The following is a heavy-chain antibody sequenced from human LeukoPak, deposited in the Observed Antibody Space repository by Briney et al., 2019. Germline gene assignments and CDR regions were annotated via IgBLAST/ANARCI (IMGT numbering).Heavy chain of an antibody. Sequence: SGTLSLTCTVSGGSISSSSYYWGWIRQPPGKGLEWIGSIYYSGSTYYNPSLKSRVSISVNTSKNQFSLKLTSVTAADTAVYYCATRGDYDLDYWGQGTLVTVSS. CDR1: GGSISSSSYY. CDR2: IYYSGST. V-gene: IGHV4-39*07. CDR3: ATRGDYDLDY. D-gene: IGHD3-22*01. J-gene: IGHJ4*02.